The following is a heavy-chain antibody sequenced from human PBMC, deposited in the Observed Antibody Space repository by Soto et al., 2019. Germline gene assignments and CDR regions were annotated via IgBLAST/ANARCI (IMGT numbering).Heavy chain of an antibody. Sequence: QVQLVESGGGVVQPGRSLRLSCAASGFTFSNYAMHWVRQAPGKGLEWVAGISYDGSDKYYADSVKGRFTISRDNSKSTLNMQMNSLRADDTAVYYCAKALGELSPESYDYWGQGTLITVSS. V-gene: IGHV3-30*18. CDR3: AKALGELSPESYDY. J-gene: IGHJ4*02. CDR2: ISYDGSDK. CDR1: GFTFSNYA. D-gene: IGHD3-16*02.